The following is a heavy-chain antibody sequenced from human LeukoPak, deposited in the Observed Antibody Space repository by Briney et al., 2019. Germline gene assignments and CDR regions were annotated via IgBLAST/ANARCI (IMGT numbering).Heavy chain of an antibody. Sequence: GGSLRLSCAASGFTFSNAWMSWVRQAPGKGLEWVGRIKSKTDGGTTDYAAPVKGRFTISRDDSKNTLYLQMNSLKTEDTAVYYCTTGLAVPGKPEPDYWGQGTLVTVSS. CDR2: IKSKTDGGTT. J-gene: IGHJ4*02. V-gene: IGHV3-15*01. CDR3: TTGLAVPGKPEPDY. CDR1: GFTFSNAW. D-gene: IGHD6-19*01.